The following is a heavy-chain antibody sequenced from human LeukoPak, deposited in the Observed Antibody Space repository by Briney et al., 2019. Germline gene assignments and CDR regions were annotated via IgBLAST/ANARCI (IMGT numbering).Heavy chain of an antibody. CDR3: ASEPPLYYYDSSGYFRGSDY. CDR2: ISSSSSYI. CDR1: GFTFSSYW. V-gene: IGHV3-21*01. Sequence: GGSLRLSCAASGFTFSSYWMNWVRQAPGKGLEWVSSISSSSSYIYYADSVKGRFTISRDNAKNSLYLQMNSLRAEDTAVYYCASEPPLYYYDSSGYFRGSDYWGQGTLVTVSS. D-gene: IGHD3-22*01. J-gene: IGHJ4*02.